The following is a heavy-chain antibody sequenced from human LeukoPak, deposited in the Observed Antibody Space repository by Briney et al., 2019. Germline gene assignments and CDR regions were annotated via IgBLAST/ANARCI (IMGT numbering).Heavy chain of an antibody. CDR2: FYQSGTT. J-gene: IGHJ4*02. CDR1: GFSISSGHY. D-gene: IGHD5-18*01. Sequence: SETLSLTCTVSGFSISSGHYWGWVRRPPGAGLEWIGSFYQSGTTYYNPSLKSRVTTSVDMSKNQFSLRLRPVTAADAAVYYCARIFIRNGYSSYFDCWGQGTLVTVSS. CDR3: ARIFIRNGYSSYFDC. V-gene: IGHV4-38-2*02.